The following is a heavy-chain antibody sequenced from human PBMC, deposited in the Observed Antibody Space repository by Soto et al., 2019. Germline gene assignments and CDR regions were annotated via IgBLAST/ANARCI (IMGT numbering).Heavy chain of an antibody. D-gene: IGHD1-20*01. V-gene: IGHV4-31*03. J-gene: IGHJ6*02. Sequence: TLSLTCTVSGGSISSGGYYWSWIRQHPGKGLEWIGYIYYSGSTYYNPSLKSRVTISVDTSKNQFSLKLSSVTAADTAVYYCARDIISTGARGMDVWGQGTTVTVSS. CDR3: ARDIISTGARGMDV. CDR1: GGSISSGGYY. CDR2: IYYSGST.